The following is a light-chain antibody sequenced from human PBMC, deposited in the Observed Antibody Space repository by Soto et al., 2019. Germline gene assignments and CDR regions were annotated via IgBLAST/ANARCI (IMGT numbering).Light chain of an antibody. CDR3: SSYTSSSTDV. CDR1: SSDVGGYNY. J-gene: IGLJ1*01. CDR2: EVS. V-gene: IGLV2-14*01. Sequence: QSVLTQPASVSGSPGQSITISCTGTSSDVGGYNYVSWSQQHPGKAPQLIIYEVSNRPSGVSNRFSGSKSGNTASLTISGLQAEDEADYYCSSYTSSSTDVFGTGTKVTVL.